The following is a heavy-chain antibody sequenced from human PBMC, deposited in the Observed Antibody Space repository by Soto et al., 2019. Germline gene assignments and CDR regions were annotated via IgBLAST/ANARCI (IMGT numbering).Heavy chain of an antibody. CDR2: IIPIFGTA. CDR1: GGTFSSYA. CDR3: ASTIVCSGGSCYRYYGMDV. V-gene: IGHV1-69*06. D-gene: IGHD2-15*01. J-gene: IGHJ6*02. Sequence: QVQLVQSGAEVKKPGSSVKVSCKASGGTFSSYAISWVRQAPGQGLEWMGGIIPIFGTANYAQKFQGRVTITADKYTSTAYMELSSLRSEDTAVYYCASTIVCSGGSCYRYYGMDVWGQGTTVTVSS.